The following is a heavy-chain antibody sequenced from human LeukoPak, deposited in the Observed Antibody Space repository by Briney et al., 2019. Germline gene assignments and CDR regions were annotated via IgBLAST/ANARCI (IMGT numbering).Heavy chain of an antibody. V-gene: IGHV4-39*07. Sequence: SETLSLTCTVSGGSISSSSYYWGWIRQPPGKGLEWIGEINHSGSTNYNPSLKSRVTISVDTSKNQFSLKLSSVTAADTAVYYCARSHSSGWYQRGGAFDIWGQGTMVTVSS. CDR3: ARSHSSGWYQRGGAFDI. J-gene: IGHJ3*02. D-gene: IGHD6-19*01. CDR2: INHSGST. CDR1: GGSISSSSYY.